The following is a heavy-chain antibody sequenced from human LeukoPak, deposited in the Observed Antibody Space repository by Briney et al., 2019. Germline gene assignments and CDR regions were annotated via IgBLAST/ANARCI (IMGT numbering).Heavy chain of an antibody. Sequence: LVKVSCKASGFTFTSSAVQWVRQARGQRLEWIGWIVVGSGNTNYAQKFQERVTITRDMSTSTAYMELSSLRSEDTAVYYCAAAGYSSGWDFDYWGQGTLVTVSS. CDR2: IVVGSGNT. J-gene: IGHJ4*02. CDR1: GFTFTSSA. D-gene: IGHD6-19*01. V-gene: IGHV1-58*01. CDR3: AAAGYSSGWDFDY.